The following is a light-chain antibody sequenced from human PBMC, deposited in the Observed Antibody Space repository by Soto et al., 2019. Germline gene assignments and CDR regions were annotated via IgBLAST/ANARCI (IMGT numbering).Light chain of an antibody. CDR3: ATWDDSLSGPV. J-gene: IGLJ2*01. Sequence: QSVLTQPPSASGTPGQRVTISCSGSTSNIGSSSVYWYQQLPGTAPKVFIYENNRRPSGVPDRFSGSTSGTAAPLAISGLRSEDAAYYYWATWDDSLSGPVFGGGTKLTVL. V-gene: IGLV1-47*01. CDR1: TSNIGSSS. CDR2: ENN.